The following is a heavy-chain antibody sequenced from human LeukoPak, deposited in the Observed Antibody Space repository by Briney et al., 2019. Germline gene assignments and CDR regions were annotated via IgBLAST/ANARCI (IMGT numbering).Heavy chain of an antibody. CDR1: GFTFSSYE. J-gene: IGHJ4*02. CDR3: ARLYCSGGSCYPYYFDY. V-gene: IGHV3-48*03. Sequence: PGGSLRLSCAASGFTFSSYEMNWVRQAPEKGLEWIAYISTSGGYMYADSVKGRFTISRDNAKNSLYLQMNSLRAEDTAVYYCARLYCSGGSCYPYYFDYWGQGTLVTVSS. CDR2: ISTSGGYM. D-gene: IGHD2-15*01.